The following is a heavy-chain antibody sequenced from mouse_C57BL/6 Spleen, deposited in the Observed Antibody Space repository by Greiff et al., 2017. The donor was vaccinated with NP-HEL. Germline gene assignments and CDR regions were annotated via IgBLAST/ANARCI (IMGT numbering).Heavy chain of an antibody. CDR1: GYSITSGYY. Sequence: EVKLVESGPGLVKPSQSLSLTCSVTGYSITSGYYWNWIRQFPGNKLEWMGYISYDGSNNYNPSLKNRISITRDTSKNQFFLKLNSVTTEDTATYYCARVGGLRRYFDVWGTGTTVTVSS. D-gene: IGHD2-4*01. CDR2: ISYDGSN. CDR3: ARVGGLRRYFDV. J-gene: IGHJ1*03. V-gene: IGHV3-6*01.